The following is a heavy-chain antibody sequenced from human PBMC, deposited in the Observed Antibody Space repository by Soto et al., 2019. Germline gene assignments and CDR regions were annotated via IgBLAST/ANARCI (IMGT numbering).Heavy chain of an antibody. Sequence: QVQLVQSGAEVRQPASSVKVSCKTSGGTFGSYAISWVRQSPGQGLEWMGGIVPIVDTSTYAQKFQGRVTITADESTSTVYMELSSLRSDDTAVYYCVRVVAIPGSPDNWGQGTLVTVSS. CDR3: VRVVAIPGSPDN. CDR1: GGTFGSYA. V-gene: IGHV1-69*12. D-gene: IGHD2-15*01. CDR2: IVPIVDTS. J-gene: IGHJ4*02.